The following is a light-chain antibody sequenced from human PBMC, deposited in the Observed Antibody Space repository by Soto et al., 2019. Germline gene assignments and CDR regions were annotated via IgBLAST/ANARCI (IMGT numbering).Light chain of an antibody. V-gene: IGLV1-47*02. CDR3: AATDDSLGGPV. CDR2: TNN. CDR1: SSNIGAGYD. J-gene: IGLJ2*01. Sequence: QPVLTQPPSVSGAPGQRVTISCSGSSSNIGAGYDVHWYQHLPGAAPKLLIFTNNQRPSGVPDRFSASKSGTSASLAISGLRSEDEGDYYCAATDDSLGGPVFGGGTKLTVL.